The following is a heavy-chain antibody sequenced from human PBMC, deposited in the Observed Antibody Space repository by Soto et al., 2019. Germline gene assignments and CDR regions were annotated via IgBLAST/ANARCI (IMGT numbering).Heavy chain of an antibody. CDR3: ARDGRSPSDY. D-gene: IGHD4-17*01. V-gene: IGHV1-2*06. CDR1: GYTFTGYY. Sequence: GASVKVSCKASGYTFTGYYIHWVRQAPGQGLEWMGRINPDSGDTDFAQKFQGRVTMTRDTSISTAYLDLRRLRSDDTAVYYCARDGRSPSDYWGQGTLVTVSS. CDR2: INPDSGDT. J-gene: IGHJ4*02.